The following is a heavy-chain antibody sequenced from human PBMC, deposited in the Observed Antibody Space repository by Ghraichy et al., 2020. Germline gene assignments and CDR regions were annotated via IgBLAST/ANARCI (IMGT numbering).Heavy chain of an antibody. J-gene: IGHJ4*02. Sequence: SETLSLTCTVSGGSISSRSYYWGWLRQPPGKGLEWIGSLYYSGSTYYNPSLKSRVTISVDTSKNQFSLKLSSVTAADTAVYYCARRRAIFGVVGHYFDYWGQGTLVTVSS. V-gene: IGHV4-39*01. CDR3: ARRRAIFGVVGHYFDY. D-gene: IGHD3-3*01. CDR1: GGSISSRSYY. CDR2: LYYSGST.